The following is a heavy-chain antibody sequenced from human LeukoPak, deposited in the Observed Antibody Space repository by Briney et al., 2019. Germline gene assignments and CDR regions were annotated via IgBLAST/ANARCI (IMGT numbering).Heavy chain of an antibody. CDR3: VRDGFGEGYNSRRFDP. V-gene: IGHV1-69*05. J-gene: IGHJ5*02. D-gene: IGHD5-24*01. Sequence: ASVKVSCKTSGGTFNNSAISWVRQAPGQGLEWMGGIIPVFSTTNLAQKFQGRLKISMDESTSTAYMQLSSLRYDDTAVYYCVRDGFGEGYNSRRFDPWGQGTLVTVST. CDR1: GGTFNNSA. CDR2: IIPVFSTT.